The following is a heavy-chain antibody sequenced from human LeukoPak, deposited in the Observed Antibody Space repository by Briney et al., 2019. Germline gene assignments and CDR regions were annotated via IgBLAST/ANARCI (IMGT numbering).Heavy chain of an antibody. V-gene: IGHV3-7*01. Sequence: GGSLRLSCAASGFTFSSYWMSWVRQAPGKGLEWVANIKQDGSEKYYVDSVKGRFTISRDNAKNSLYLQMNSLSAEDTAVYYCARDVSRVWFDPWGQGTLVTVSS. CDR1: GFTFSSYW. D-gene: IGHD2-2*01. J-gene: IGHJ5*02. CDR2: IKQDGSEK. CDR3: ARDVSRVWFDP.